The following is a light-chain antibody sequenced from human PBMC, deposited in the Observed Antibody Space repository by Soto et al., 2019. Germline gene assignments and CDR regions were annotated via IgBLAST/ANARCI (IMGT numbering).Light chain of an antibody. V-gene: IGKV1-9*01. CDR2: AAS. CDR3: QQLNSYPRT. J-gene: IGKJ1*01. CDR1: QGMSSY. Sequence: DIQLTQSPSFLSASVGDRVTITCRASQGMSSYLAWYQQKPGKAPKLLIYAASTLQSGVPSSFSGSGSGTEFPLTISSLQPEDFATNYCQQLNSYPRTFGQGTKGAIK.